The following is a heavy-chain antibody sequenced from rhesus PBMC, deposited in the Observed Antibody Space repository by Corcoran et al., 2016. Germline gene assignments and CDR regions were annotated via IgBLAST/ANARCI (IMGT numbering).Heavy chain of an antibody. V-gene: IGHV4-76*01. J-gene: IGHJ4*01. Sequence: QVQLQESGPGVVKPSETLSLTCAVSGFSISSGYDWSWIRQPPGKGLEWIGYIYGSRGSTNYNPSLKNRVTISKDTSKTQFSLRLSSVTAADTAVYYCARSPPAQYYFDYWGQGVLVTVSS. CDR1: GFSISSGYD. CDR3: ARSPPAQYYFDY. CDR2: IYGSRGST.